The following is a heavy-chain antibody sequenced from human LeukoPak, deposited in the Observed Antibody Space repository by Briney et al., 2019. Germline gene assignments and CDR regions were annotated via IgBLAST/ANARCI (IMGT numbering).Heavy chain of an antibody. Sequence: SETLSLTCTVSGGSITISSSGYHWGWIRQPPGKGLEWIASISYSGSTYYNPSLKSRVTISVDTSKNQFSLNLSSVTAADTAVYACARRRGYGYGYYFDYWGQGTLVTVSS. CDR1: GGSITISSSGYH. CDR2: ISYSGST. J-gene: IGHJ4*02. CDR3: ARRRGYGYGYYFDY. V-gene: IGHV4-39*01. D-gene: IGHD5-18*01.